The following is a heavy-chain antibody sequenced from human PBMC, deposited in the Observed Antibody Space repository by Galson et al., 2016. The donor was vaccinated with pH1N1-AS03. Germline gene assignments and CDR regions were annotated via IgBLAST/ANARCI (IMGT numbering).Heavy chain of an antibody. D-gene: IGHD1-26*01. CDR2: IKPDIGTK. V-gene: IGHV1-2*02. CDR1: GYNFTAYN. Sequence: SVKVSCMASGYNFTAYNIHWVRQVPGQGLQWMASIKPDIGTKNFAPKFQGRLSVTRDTSINTAFMELSGLRSDGTAFYFCARLFVVRGGSYFLFDPSGQGTLVTVSS. J-gene: IGHJ5*02. CDR3: ARLFVVRGGSYFLFDP.